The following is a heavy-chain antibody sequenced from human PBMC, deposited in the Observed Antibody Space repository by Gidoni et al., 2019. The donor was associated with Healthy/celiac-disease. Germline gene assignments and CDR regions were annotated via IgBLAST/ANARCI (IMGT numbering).Heavy chain of an antibody. Sequence: EVQLVESGGGLVQPGRSLRLSCTASGFTFGDYAMSSVRQAPGKGLEGVGFIRSKAYGGTTEDAASGKGRFTISRDDAKSIAYLQMNSLKTEDTAVYYCTRGGGDYYDSSGYSPYYFDYWGQGTLVTVSS. CDR1: GFTFGDYA. V-gene: IGHV3-49*04. CDR2: IRSKAYGGTT. CDR3: TRGGGDYYDSSGYSPYYFDY. J-gene: IGHJ4*02. D-gene: IGHD3-22*01.